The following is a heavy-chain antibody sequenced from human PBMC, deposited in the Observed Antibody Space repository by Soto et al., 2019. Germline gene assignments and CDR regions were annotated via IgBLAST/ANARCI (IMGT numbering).Heavy chain of an antibody. CDR3: ARDHHRYSGYDYVDY. Sequence: GASVKVSCKASGYTFTSYDINWVRQAPGQGLEWVGWMTPNSGDTGYAQTFQGRVTLTRDTSRDNAKNSLYLQMNSLRAEDTAVYYCARDHHRYSGYDYVDYWGQGTLVTVSS. CDR2: MTPNSGDT. CDR1: GYTFTSYD. D-gene: IGHD5-12*01. J-gene: IGHJ4*02. V-gene: IGHV1-8*02.